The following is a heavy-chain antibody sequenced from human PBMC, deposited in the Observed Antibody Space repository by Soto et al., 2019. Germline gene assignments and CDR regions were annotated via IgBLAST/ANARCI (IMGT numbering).Heavy chain of an antibody. CDR2: FDPEDGET. V-gene: IGHV1-24*01. J-gene: IGHJ6*02. Sequence: ASVKVSCKVSGYTLTELSMHWVRQAPGKGLEWMGGFDPEDGETIYAQEFQGRVTMTEDTSTDTAYMELSSLRSEDTAVYYCATRWDMVRGVIITPSYYYGMDVWGQGTTVTVSS. CDR3: ATRWDMVRGVIITPSYYYGMDV. D-gene: IGHD3-10*01. CDR1: GYTLTELS.